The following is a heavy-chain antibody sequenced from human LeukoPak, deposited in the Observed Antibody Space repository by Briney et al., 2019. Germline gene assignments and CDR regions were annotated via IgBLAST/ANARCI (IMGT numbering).Heavy chain of an antibody. CDR3: AKVTLRHFDWLLSPIDY. J-gene: IGHJ4*02. CDR1: GFTFSSYG. V-gene: IGHV3-30*18. D-gene: IGHD3-9*01. CDR2: ISYDGSNK. Sequence: GGSLRLSCAASGFTFSSYGMHWVRQAPGKGLEWVAVISYDGSNKYYADSVKGRFTISRDNSKNTLYLQMNSLRAEDTAVYYCAKVTLRHFDWLLSPIDYWGQGTLVTVSS.